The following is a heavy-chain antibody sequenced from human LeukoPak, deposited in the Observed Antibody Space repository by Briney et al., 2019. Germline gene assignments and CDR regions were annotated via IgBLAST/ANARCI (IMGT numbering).Heavy chain of an antibody. J-gene: IGHJ4*02. CDR3: ARDSAMVRGVIDY. CDR1: GFTFSSYE. D-gene: IGHD3-10*01. Sequence: GSLILSCAASGFTFSSYEMNWVRQAPGKGLEWVSYISSSGSTIYYADSVKGRFTISRDNAKNSLYLQMNSLRAEDTAVYYCARDSAMVRGVIDYWGQGTLVTVSS. V-gene: IGHV3-48*03. CDR2: ISSSGSTI.